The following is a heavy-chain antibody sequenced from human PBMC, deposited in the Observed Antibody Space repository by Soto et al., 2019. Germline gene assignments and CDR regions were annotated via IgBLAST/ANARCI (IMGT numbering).Heavy chain of an antibody. J-gene: IGHJ6*02. Sequence: SETLSLTCTVSGGSISSGGYYWSWIRQHPGTGLEWIGYIYYSGSTYYNPSLKSRVTISVDTSKNQFSLKLSSVTAADTAVYYCARTGRFDYDILTGYYMGRYYGMDVWGQGTTVTVSS. D-gene: IGHD3-9*01. CDR3: ARTGRFDYDILTGYYMGRYYGMDV. CDR1: GGSISSGGYY. V-gene: IGHV4-31*03. CDR2: IYYSGST.